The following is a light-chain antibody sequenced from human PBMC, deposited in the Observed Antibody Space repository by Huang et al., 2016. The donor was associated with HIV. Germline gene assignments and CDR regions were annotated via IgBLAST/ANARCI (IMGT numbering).Light chain of an antibody. CDR1: QSISSY. CDR3: QQSYSTPPEGT. CDR2: AAS. J-gene: IGKJ1*01. V-gene: IGKV1-39*01. Sequence: DIQMTQSPSSLSASVGDRVTITCRASQSISSYLNWYQQKPGKAPKLRIYAASSLQSGVPSRCSGSGSGTDFTLTISSLQPEDCATYYCQQSYSTPPEGTFGPGTKVEIK.